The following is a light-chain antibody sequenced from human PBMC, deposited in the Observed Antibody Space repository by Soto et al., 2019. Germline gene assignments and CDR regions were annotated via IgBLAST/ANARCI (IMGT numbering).Light chain of an antibody. J-gene: IGKJ1*01. CDR3: QQGDSYPRT. CDR1: QGIGTY. Sequence: IQLTQSPSSPSASVGDRVTVTCRASQGIGTYLVWYQQKSGKAPTVLIYASSTLQTGVPSRFSGSGSGTDFSLTISSLHPEDVATYYCQQGDSYPRTFGQGTKVDIK. V-gene: IGKV1-9*01. CDR2: ASS.